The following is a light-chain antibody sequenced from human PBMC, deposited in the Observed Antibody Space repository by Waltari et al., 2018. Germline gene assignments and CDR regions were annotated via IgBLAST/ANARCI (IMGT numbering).Light chain of an antibody. Sequence: QLVLTQSPSASASLGASVKLTGTLRSGHRSNVIAWHQQQPEKGPRYLMKVNSDGSHSKGDDIPDRFSGSSSGAEHYLTISSLQSEDEADYYCQTGGHGTWVFGGGTKLTVL. J-gene: IGLJ3*02. CDR2: VNSDGSH. V-gene: IGLV4-69*01. CDR1: SGHRSNV. CDR3: QTGGHGTWV.